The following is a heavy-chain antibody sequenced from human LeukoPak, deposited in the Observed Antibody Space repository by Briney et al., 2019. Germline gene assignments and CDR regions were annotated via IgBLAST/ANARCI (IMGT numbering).Heavy chain of an antibody. CDR3: ARRYDSRGPVTFDF. D-gene: IGHD3-22*01. J-gene: IGHJ3*01. CDR2: INPNSGGT. CDR1: GYTFTGYY. V-gene: IGHV1-2*02. Sequence: GASVKVSCKASGYTFTGYYMHWVRQAPGQGLEWMGWINPNSGGTNYAQKFQGRVTMTRDTSISTAYMELSRLRSDDTAVFYCARRYDSRGPVTFDFWGQGTLVTVSS.